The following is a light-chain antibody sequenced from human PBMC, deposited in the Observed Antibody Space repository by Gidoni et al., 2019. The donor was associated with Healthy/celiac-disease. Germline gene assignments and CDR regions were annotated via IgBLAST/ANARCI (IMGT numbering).Light chain of an antibody. CDR2: GKN. V-gene: IGLV3-19*01. CDR1: SLRSYY. Sequence: SSELTQDPAVPVASGLTVRITCPGDSLRSYYASWYQQKPGQAPVLVIYGKNNRPSGIPDRFSGSSKGNTAALTIAGAQAEDEDDYYCSSRDSSSNHLGFGTGTKVTVL. J-gene: IGLJ1*01. CDR3: SSRDSSSNHLG.